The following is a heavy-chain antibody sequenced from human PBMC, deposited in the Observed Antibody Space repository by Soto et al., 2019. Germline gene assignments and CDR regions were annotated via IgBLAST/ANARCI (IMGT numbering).Heavy chain of an antibody. CDR3: ARGRGDCSGGSCYSGFDY. V-gene: IGHV1-69*02. CDR1: GGTFSSYT. J-gene: IGHJ4*02. CDR2: ITPILGIA. Sequence: SVKVSCKASGGTFSSYTISWVRQAPGQGLEWMGRITPILGIANYAQKFQGRVTITADKSTSTAYMELSSLRSEDTAVYYCARGRGDCSGGSCYSGFDYWGQGTLVTVPQ. D-gene: IGHD2-15*01.